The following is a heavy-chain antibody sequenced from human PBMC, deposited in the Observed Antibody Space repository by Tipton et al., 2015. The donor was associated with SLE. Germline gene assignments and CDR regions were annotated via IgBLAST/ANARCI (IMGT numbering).Heavy chain of an antibody. CDR2: INHSGST. Sequence: TLSLTCTVSGGSISSGDYYWSWIRQPPGKGLEWIGEINHSGSTNYNPSLKSRVTISVDTSKNQFSLKLSSVTAADTAVYYCVHRGVTPRGYWGQGTLVTVSS. CDR1: GGSISSGDYY. CDR3: VHRGVTPRGY. J-gene: IGHJ4*02. V-gene: IGHV4-30-4*01. D-gene: IGHD2-21*02.